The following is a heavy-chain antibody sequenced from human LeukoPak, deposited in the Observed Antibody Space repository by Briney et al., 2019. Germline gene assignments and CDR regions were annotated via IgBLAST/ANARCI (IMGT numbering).Heavy chain of an antibody. CDR1: GGSLSHYY. Sequence: SETLSLTCTVSGGSLSHYYWSWIRQSPGKGLEWIGCIYYSGTTNYNPSLKSRVTISVNTSRNQCSLQLRSVTAADTAVYYCAREAPQTTVPEGMAVWSQGTTVIVSS. CDR2: IYYSGTT. CDR3: AREAPQTTVPEGMAV. V-gene: IGHV4-59*01. D-gene: IGHD4-17*01. J-gene: IGHJ6*02.